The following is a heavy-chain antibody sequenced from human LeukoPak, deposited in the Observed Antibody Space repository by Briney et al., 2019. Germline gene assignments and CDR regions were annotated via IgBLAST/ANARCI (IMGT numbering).Heavy chain of an antibody. J-gene: IGHJ4*02. Sequence: SVRGRFTISRDNARNSLYLLMNSLRAEDTAVYYCARDTLVFSSSWSFDYWGLGTLVTVSS. CDR3: ARDTLVFSSSWSFDY. V-gene: IGHV3-11*06. D-gene: IGHD6-13*01.